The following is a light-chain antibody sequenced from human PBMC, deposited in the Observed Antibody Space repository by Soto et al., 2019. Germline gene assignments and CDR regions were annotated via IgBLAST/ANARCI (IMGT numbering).Light chain of an antibody. CDR3: CSHAGTYNVL. J-gene: IGLJ3*02. V-gene: IGLV2-11*01. Sequence: QSVLTQPRSVSGSPGQSVTISCTGTSSDVGGYNYVSWYQQNPGKAPKLMIYTVNKRPSGGPDRFSGAKSGNTASLTISGLRAEDEAVYDCCSHAGTYNVLFGGGTKLTVL. CDR2: TVN. CDR1: SSDVGGYNY.